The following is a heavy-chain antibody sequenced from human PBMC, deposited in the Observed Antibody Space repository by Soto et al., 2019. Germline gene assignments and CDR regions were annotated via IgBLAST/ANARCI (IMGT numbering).Heavy chain of an antibody. CDR3: ARVGDGIDVPGRIQYFDH. D-gene: IGHD3-10*01. CDR1: GGSSSTYF. J-gene: IGHJ4*02. CDR2: IHYSGNT. Sequence: SEALSLTCTVSGGSSSTYFWGGSRQPPGEGAEWLGYIHYSGNTNYNPSLKNRATMSIDTSKKEFSLKLRSVTATDTAVYYCARVGDGIDVPGRIQYFDHWGQGPLVPVSS. V-gene: IGHV4-59*01.